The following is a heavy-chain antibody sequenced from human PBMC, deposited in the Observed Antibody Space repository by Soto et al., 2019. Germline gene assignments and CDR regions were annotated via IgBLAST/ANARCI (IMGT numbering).Heavy chain of an antibody. D-gene: IGHD2-15*01. J-gene: IGHJ6*02. V-gene: IGHV4-31*03. CDR3: ARDSSGGGYCSGGSCYGMDV. CDR1: GGSISSGGYY. CDR2: IYYSGST. Sequence: QVQLQESGPGLVKPSQTLSLTCTVSGGSISSGGYYWSWIRQHPGKGLEWFGYIYYSGSTYYNPSLKSRVTISVDTSKNQFSLKLSSVTAADTAVYYCARDSSGGGYCSGGSCYGMDVWGQGTTVTVSS.